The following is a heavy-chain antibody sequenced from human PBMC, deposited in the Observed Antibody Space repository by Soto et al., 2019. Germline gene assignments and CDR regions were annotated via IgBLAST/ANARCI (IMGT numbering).Heavy chain of an antibody. CDR2: TRNKANSYTT. V-gene: IGHV3-72*01. Sequence: GGSLRLSCAASGFTFSDHYMDWVRQAPGKGLEWVGRTRNKANSYTTEYAASVKGRFTISRDDSKNSLYLQINSLKTEDTAVYYCARGLGDAFDIWGQGTMVTVSS. D-gene: IGHD3-9*01. CDR3: ARGLGDAFDI. CDR1: GFTFSDHY. J-gene: IGHJ3*02.